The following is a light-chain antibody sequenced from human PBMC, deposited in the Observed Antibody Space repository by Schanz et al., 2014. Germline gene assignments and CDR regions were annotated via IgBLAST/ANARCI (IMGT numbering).Light chain of an antibody. CDR2: DND. Sequence: QSVLTQPPSVSGAPGQRVTISCTGTSSNIGEGYDVHWYKQLPGTAPKLLIYDNDKRPSGVPERFSGSKSGASASLVITGLQAEDEADYYCHSYDSSVSGSVFGGGTKLTVL. J-gene: IGLJ2*01. V-gene: IGLV1-40*01. CDR1: SSNIGEGYD. CDR3: HSYDSSVSGSV.